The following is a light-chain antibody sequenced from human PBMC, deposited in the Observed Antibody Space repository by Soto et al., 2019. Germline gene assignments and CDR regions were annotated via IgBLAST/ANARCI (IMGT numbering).Light chain of an antibody. V-gene: IGKV3-15*01. CDR2: GAS. CDR1: QSVTTN. J-gene: IGKJ1*01. Sequence: EVVMTQSPATLSVCPGERATLSCRASQSVTTNMAWYQQKPGQAPRLLIYGASTRATGIPARFSGSGSGTDFTLTISSLQSEDFAVYYCQQYNNWPPWTFGQGTKVDIK. CDR3: QQYNNWPPWT.